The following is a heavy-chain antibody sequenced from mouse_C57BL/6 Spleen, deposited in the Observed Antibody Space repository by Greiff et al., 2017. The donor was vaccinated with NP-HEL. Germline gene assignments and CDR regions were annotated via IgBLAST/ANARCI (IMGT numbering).Heavy chain of an antibody. Sequence: VQLQESGPELVKPGASVKISCKASGYAFSSSWMNWVKPRPGKGLEWIGRIYPGDGDTNYNGKFKGKATLTADKSSSTAYMQLSSLTSADSAVYFCARGAQASYAMDYWGQGTSVTVSS. J-gene: IGHJ4*01. CDR3: ARGAQASYAMDY. CDR1: GYAFSSSW. D-gene: IGHD3-2*02. V-gene: IGHV1-82*01. CDR2: IYPGDGDT.